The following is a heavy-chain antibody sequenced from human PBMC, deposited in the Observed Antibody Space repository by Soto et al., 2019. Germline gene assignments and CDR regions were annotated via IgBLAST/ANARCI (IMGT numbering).Heavy chain of an antibody. V-gene: IGHV3-23*01. Sequence: EVQVLESGGGLVQPGGSLRLSCGASGFTFRNYAMSWVRQAPGKGLEWVSTITGSGDNTYYADSVKGRFTISRDNSKNTLYPQIKSLRGEDTAVYYCAKPLLGSAVGADFDYWGQGTLVTVSS. CDR2: ITGSGDNT. CDR1: GFTFRNYA. D-gene: IGHD1-26*01. CDR3: AKPLLGSAVGADFDY. J-gene: IGHJ4*02.